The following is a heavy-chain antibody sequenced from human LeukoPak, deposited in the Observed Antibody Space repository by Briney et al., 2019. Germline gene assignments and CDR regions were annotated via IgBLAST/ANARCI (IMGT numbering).Heavy chain of an antibody. CDR3: AKAPYYDILTGFNWFDP. CDR2: ISGSGGST. V-gene: IGHV3-23*01. D-gene: IGHD3-9*01. CDR1: GFTFSSYA. Sequence: GGSLRLSCAASGFTFSSYAMSWVRQAPGKGLEWVSPISGSGGSTYYADSVKGRFTISRDNSKNTLYLQMNSLRAEDTAVYYCAKAPYYDILTGFNWFDPWGQGTLVTVSS. J-gene: IGHJ5*02.